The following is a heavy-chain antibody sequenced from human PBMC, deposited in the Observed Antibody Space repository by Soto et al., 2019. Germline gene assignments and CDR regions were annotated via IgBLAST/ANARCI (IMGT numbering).Heavy chain of an antibody. D-gene: IGHD6-19*01. CDR3: LIAVAGSFAPDY. Sequence: EVQLLESGGDLLQPGGSQRLSCAASGFTFSTSAMHWVRQAPGKGLEWVSGISGGGHNTYYADSVKGRFTISRDNAKNSLYLQMNSLRAEDTAVYYCLIAVAGSFAPDYWGQGTLVTVSS. J-gene: IGHJ4*02. CDR1: GFTFSTSA. CDR2: ISGGGHNT. V-gene: IGHV3-23*01.